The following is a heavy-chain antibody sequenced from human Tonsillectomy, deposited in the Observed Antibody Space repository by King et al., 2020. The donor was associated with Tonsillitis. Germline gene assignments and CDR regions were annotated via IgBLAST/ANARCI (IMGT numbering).Heavy chain of an antibody. CDR3: ARERDYCSTTSCYFMDY. Sequence: QLQESGPGLVKPSQTLSLTCTVSGGSISDSHYFWSWIRQHPVKGLEWIGYIYYSGHTYYNPSLKSRLTISVDTSKNQFSLKLSSVTAADTAVYYCARERDYCSTTSCYFMDYWGQGTLVTVSS. J-gene: IGHJ4*02. D-gene: IGHD2-2*01. CDR2: IYYSGHT. CDR1: GGSISDSHYF. V-gene: IGHV4-31*03.